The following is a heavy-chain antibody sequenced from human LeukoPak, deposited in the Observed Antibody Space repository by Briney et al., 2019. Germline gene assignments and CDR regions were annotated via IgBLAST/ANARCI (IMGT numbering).Heavy chain of an antibody. CDR1: GFTFNTYA. V-gene: IGHV3-23*01. CDR3: AKSLRGYSYGSDY. CDR2: ISGSDDGI. D-gene: IGHD5-18*01. J-gene: IGHJ4*02. Sequence: PGGSLRLSCAASGFTFNTYAMTWVRQAPGKGLEWVSAISGSDDGIYYADSVKGRFTISRDNSKNTLYLQMNSPRAEDTAVYYCAKSLRGYSYGSDYWGQGTLVTVSS.